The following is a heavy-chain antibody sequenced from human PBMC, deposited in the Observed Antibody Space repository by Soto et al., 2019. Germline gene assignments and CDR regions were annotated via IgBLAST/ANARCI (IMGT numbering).Heavy chain of an antibody. CDR1: GYTLTELS. D-gene: IGHD1-26*01. V-gene: IGHV1-24*01. CDR2: FDPEDGET. Sequence: ASVKVSCKVSGYTLTELSMHWVRQAPGKGLEWMGGFDPEDGETIYAQKFQGRVTMTEDTSTDTAYMELSSLRSEDTAVYSCATGLQYGMWDFDIWGQGTMVTVSS. J-gene: IGHJ3*02. CDR3: ATGLQYGMWDFDI.